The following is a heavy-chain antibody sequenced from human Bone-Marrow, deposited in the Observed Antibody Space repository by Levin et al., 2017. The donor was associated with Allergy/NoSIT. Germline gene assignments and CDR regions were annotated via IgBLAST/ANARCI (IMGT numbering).Heavy chain of an antibody. CDR1: GGSVSSGTYY. CDR2: INYRGVT. Sequence: SQTLSLTCRVSGGSVSSGTYYWSWIRRPPGKGLEWIGYINYRGVTKYNPSLKSRVTISVDTSKNEFSLKVTSVTAADTAVYYCARSPVAGGHYFDYWGQGTLVTVSS. D-gene: IGHD6-19*01. V-gene: IGHV4-61*01. J-gene: IGHJ4*02. CDR3: ARSPVAGGHYFDY.